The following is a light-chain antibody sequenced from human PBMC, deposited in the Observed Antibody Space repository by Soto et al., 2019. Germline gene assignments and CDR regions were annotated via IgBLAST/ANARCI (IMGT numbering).Light chain of an antibody. V-gene: IGKV1-39*01. CDR3: QQSYSRT. J-gene: IGKJ1*01. Sequence: DIQMTQSPSSLSASVGGRVTITCRSSQSISSYLNWYQQKPGKAPKLLIYAAYSLQSGVPSRFSVSGSGTDFTLTISSLQPEDFATYYCQQSYSRTFGQGNKVEIK. CDR2: AAY. CDR1: QSISSY.